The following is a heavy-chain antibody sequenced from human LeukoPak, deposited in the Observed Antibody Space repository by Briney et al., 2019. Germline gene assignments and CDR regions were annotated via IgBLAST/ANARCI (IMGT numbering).Heavy chain of an antibody. CDR1: GDSFSGYF. CDR3: ARLVLQTEPRFDS. CDR2: IYLSGDT. Sequence: SETLSLTCAVYGDSFSGYFWSWIRQPPHKGLEWIGEIYLSGDTYYNPSLTSRVTLSVDTSKNPFSLKVTSVTAADTAVYYCARLVLQTEPRFDSWGQGTLVTVSS. D-gene: IGHD3-10*01. J-gene: IGHJ4*02. V-gene: IGHV4-34*01.